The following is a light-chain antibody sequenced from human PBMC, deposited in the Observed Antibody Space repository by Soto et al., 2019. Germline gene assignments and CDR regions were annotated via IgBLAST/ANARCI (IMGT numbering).Light chain of an antibody. Sequence: QSALTQPRSVSGSPGQSVTISCTGTSSDVGGYNYVSWYQQHPGKAPKPMIYDVSKQPSGVPDRFSGSKSGNTASLPISGLHAEDEADYYCCSYAGSYLWVFGGGPKVTVL. J-gene: IGLJ3*02. V-gene: IGLV2-11*01. CDR3: CSYAGSYLWV. CDR2: DVS. CDR1: SSDVGGYNY.